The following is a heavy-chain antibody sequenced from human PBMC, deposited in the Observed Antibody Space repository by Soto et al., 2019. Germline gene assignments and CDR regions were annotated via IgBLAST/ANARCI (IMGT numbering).Heavy chain of an antibody. V-gene: IGHV1-2*04. Sequence: QVQLVQSGAEVKKPGASVKVSCKASGYTFTGYYMHWVRQAPGQGLEWMGRINPNSGGTNYAQKFQGWVTMTRDTSISTAYMELSRLRSDDTAVYYCARGGLLGYCTNGVCYPLDYWGQGTLVTVSS. D-gene: IGHD2-8*01. CDR1: GYTFTGYY. CDR2: INPNSGGT. J-gene: IGHJ4*02. CDR3: ARGGLLGYCTNGVCYPLDY.